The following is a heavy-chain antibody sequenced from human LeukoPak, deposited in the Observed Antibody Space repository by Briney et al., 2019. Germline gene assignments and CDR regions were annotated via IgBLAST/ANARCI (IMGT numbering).Heavy chain of an antibody. CDR1: GFTVSGNY. J-gene: IGHJ4*02. CDR3: AREATSVPY. Sequence: GGSLRLSCAASGFTVSGNYMSWVRQAPGKGLEWVSSISSSSSYIYYADSVKGRFTISRDNAKNSLYLQMNSLRAEDTAVYYCAREATSVPYWGQGTLVTVSS. CDR2: ISSSSSYI. V-gene: IGHV3-21*01. D-gene: IGHD2-2*01.